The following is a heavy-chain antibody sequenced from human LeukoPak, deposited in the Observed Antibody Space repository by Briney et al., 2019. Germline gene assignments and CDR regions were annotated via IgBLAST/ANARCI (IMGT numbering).Heavy chain of an antibody. CDR2: IFHSGST. D-gene: IGHD5-18*01. CDR3: ARYSGYSYGSDFDY. CDR1: GGSISSYY. J-gene: IGHJ4*02. Sequence: SETLSLTCTVSGGSISSYYWSWIRQPPGKGLEWIGYIFHSGSTYYSPSLKSRVTISVDTSKNQFSLKLTSVTAADTAVYYCARYSGYSYGSDFDYWGQGTLVTVSS. V-gene: IGHV4-59*08.